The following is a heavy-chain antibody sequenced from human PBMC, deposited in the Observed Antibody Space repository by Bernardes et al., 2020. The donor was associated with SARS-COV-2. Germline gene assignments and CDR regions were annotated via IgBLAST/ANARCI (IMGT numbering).Heavy chain of an antibody. CDR1: GFTFSSYA. J-gene: IGHJ4*02. V-gene: IGHV3-23*01. D-gene: IGHD6-19*01. CDR3: AKDAFSSGWDLPRHFGY. Sequence: GGSLRLSCAASGFTFSSYAVSWVRQAAGKGLEWVSTVCCSGSITYYAYSVKGRFTLSRDNSKNTLYLQMDSLRADDTAIYYCAKDAFSSGWDLPRHFGYWSQGTLVAVSS. CDR2: VCCSGSIT.